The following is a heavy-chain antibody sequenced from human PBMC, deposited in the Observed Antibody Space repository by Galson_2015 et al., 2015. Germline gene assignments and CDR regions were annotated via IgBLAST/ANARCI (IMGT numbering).Heavy chain of an antibody. CDR1: GLTFDTFA. J-gene: IGHJ1*01. CDR3: VRSIASGGYILED. V-gene: IGHV3-9*01. Sequence: LLRLACEASGLTFDTFAMNWVRHAPGKGLEWVSIINWNSDDIHYADSVKGRFTISRDNAKNSLYLQIDILRADETALYYCVRSIASGGYILEDWGQGTLVTVSS. D-gene: IGHD3-22*01. CDR2: INWNSDDI.